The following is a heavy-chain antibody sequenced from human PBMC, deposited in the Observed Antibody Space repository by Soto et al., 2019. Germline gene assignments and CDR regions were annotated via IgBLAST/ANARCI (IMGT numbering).Heavy chain of an antibody. Sequence: GESLKISCKGSGYSFTSYWISWVRQMPGKGLEWMGRIYPSDSYTNYSPSFQGHVTISADKSISTAYLQWSSLKASDTAMYYCASSPRGYCSSTSCRELGNYYGMDVRGQGTTVTVSS. V-gene: IGHV5-10-1*01. CDR3: ASSPRGYCSSTSCRELGNYYGMDV. CDR1: GYSFTSYW. CDR2: IYPSDSYT. D-gene: IGHD2-2*01. J-gene: IGHJ6*02.